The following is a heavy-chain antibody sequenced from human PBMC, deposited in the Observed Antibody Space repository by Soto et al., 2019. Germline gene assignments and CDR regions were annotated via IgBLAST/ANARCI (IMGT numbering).Heavy chain of an antibody. CDR1: GGSLSSFY. D-gene: IGHD3-10*01. CDR3: MIEYDGHPKY. Sequence: SETLSLTCTVSGGSLSSFYWSWIRQPAGKGLEWIGRMYTTGSTNYNPSLKSRVTMSVDTSKNHFSLTLTSVTAADTAVYYCMIEYDGHPKYWGQGTLVTVSS. J-gene: IGHJ4*02. CDR2: MYTTGST. V-gene: IGHV4-4*07.